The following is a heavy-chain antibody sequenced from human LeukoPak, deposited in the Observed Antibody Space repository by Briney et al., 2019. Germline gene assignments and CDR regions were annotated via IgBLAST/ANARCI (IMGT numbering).Heavy chain of an antibody. V-gene: IGHV3-23*01. Sequence: GGTLRLSCAASGFTFSTYGMSWVRQAPGKGLEWVSAVSSTGGTTYYADSVKGRFTISRDNSKNTLFLQMNSLRAEDTAVYYCAKRMWSSSFDYWGQGTLVTVSS. D-gene: IGHD6-6*01. CDR3: AKRMWSSSFDY. J-gene: IGHJ4*02. CDR2: VSSTGGTT. CDR1: GFTFSTYG.